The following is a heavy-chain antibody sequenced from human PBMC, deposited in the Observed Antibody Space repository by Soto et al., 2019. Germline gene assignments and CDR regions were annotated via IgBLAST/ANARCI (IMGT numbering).Heavy chain of an antibody. CDR1: GYTFFTYD. J-gene: IGHJ5*02. D-gene: IGHD5-12*01. CDR2: ISTYSGDT. Sequence: QVHLVQSGVEVKTPGASVKVSCQASGYTFFTYDISWVRQAPGQGLEWMGGISTYSGDTKYAQKFQCRVTMTTDTSTTTAYLELRGLRSDDTAVYYCARHHGPTTSENWFDPWGQGTLVTVSS. V-gene: IGHV1-18*01. CDR3: ARHHGPTTSENWFDP.